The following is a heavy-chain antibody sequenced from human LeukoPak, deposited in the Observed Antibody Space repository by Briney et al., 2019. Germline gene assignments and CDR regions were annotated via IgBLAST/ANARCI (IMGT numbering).Heavy chain of an antibody. J-gene: IGHJ4*02. CDR3: ARESQAYYYGSGSPNY. V-gene: IGHV3-30*04. CDR1: GFTFSSYA. CDR2: ISYDGSNK. D-gene: IGHD3-10*01. Sequence: GGSLRLSCAASGFTFSSYAMHWVRQAPGKGLEWVAVISYDGSNKYYADSVKGRFTISRDNSKNTLYLQMNSLRAEGTAVYYCARESQAYYYGSGSPNYWGQGTLVTVSS.